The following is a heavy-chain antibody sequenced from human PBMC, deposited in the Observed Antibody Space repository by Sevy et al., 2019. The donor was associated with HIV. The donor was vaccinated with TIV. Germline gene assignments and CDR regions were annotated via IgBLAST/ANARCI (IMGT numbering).Heavy chain of an antibody. V-gene: IGHV3-21*01. CDR1: GFTFSSYS. Sequence: GGSLRLSCAASGFTFSSYSMNWVRQAPGKGLEWVSSISSSSYIYYADSVKGRFTISRDNAKNSLYLQMNSLRAEDTAVYYCARDLGYCSGGSCYGPWFDPWGQRTLVTVSS. CDR3: ARDLGYCSGGSCYGPWFDP. D-gene: IGHD2-15*01. CDR2: ISSSSYI. J-gene: IGHJ5*02.